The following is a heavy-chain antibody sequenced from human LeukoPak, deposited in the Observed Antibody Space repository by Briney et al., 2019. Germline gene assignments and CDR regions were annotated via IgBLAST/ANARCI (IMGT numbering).Heavy chain of an antibody. V-gene: IGHV3-23*01. J-gene: IGHJ4*02. CDR2: IRGSDDRT. CDR1: GFTLSNYA. D-gene: IGHD6-19*01. CDR3: AKPPLHYDSDWYTYYFDY. Sequence: PGGSLRLCCAASGFTLSNYAMSWVRQAPGKGLEWVSTIRGSDDRTYYTDSVKGRFTVSRDNSKNTLFLQMNSLRAEDTAVYYCAKPPLHYDSDWYTYYFDYWGQGTLVTVSS.